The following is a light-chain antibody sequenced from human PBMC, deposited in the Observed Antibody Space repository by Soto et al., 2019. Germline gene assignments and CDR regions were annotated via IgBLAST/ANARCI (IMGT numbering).Light chain of an antibody. J-gene: IGKJ4*01. CDR1: QSISSY. Sequence: DIQMTQSPSSLSASVGDRVTITCRVSQSISSYLNWYQQKPGKAPKLLIYAASSLQRGVPSRFSGSGSWTDFTLTIISLQPEDFATYYGQQSYSTPPLTFGGGTKVEIK. CDR2: AAS. CDR3: QQSYSTPPLT. V-gene: IGKV1-39*01.